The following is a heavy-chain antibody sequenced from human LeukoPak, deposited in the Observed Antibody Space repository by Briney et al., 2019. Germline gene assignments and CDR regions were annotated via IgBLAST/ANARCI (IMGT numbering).Heavy chain of an antibody. CDR3: ARRTVYYFDY. J-gene: IGHJ4*02. Sequence: SETLSLTCTVSGGSINSDDSYWGWIRQHPGKGLEWIGYFYYTGSTYYNPSLKSRVTISVDTSKNQFSLKLSSVTAADTAVYYCARRTVYYFDYWGQGTLVTVSS. D-gene: IGHD4-17*01. V-gene: IGHV4-31*03. CDR1: GGSINSDDSY. CDR2: FYYTGST.